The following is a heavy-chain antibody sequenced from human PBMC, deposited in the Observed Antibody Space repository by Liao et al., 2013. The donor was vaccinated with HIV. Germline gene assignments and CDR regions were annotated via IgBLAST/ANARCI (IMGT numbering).Heavy chain of an antibody. V-gene: IGHV4-39*07. CDR1: SGTISTSSYY. CDR2: IYYRGTT. D-gene: IGHD4-11*01. CDR3: ARGRVQLLYPYFDN. J-gene: IGHJ4*02. Sequence: LVKPSETLSLTCIASSGTISTSSYYWAWIRQSPGQGPEWIGSIYYRGTTYYNPSLKSRVVISVDTSKNQFSLKLNTVTAADTAVYFCARGRVQLLYPYFDNWGPGILVAVSS.